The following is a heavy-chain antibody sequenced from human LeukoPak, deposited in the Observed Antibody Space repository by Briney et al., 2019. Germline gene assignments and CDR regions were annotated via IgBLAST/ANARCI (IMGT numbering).Heavy chain of an antibody. V-gene: IGHV1-3*01. CDR2: INAGNGNT. J-gene: IGHJ4*02. D-gene: IGHD6-19*01. Sequence: ASVKVSCKASGYIFTSYAMHWVRQAPGQRLEWMGWINAGNGNTKYSQKFQGRVTITRDTSASTAYMELSSLRSEDTAVYYCARDHGWYLDLYYFDYWGQGTLVTVSS. CDR3: ARDHGWYLDLYYFDY. CDR1: GYIFTSYA.